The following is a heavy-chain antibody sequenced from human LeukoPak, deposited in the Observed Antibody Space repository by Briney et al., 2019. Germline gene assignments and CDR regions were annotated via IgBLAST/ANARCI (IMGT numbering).Heavy chain of an antibody. CDR3: ARELGGSHNWFDP. D-gene: IGHD3-16*01. Sequence: ASVKVSCKASGYTFIGYYMHWVRQAPGQGLEWMGRINPDSGGTNFAQRFQGRVTITRDTSINTAYMELSRLRSDDTAIYYCARELGGSHNWFDPWGQGTLVTVSS. CDR2: INPDSGGT. V-gene: IGHV1-2*06. J-gene: IGHJ5*02. CDR1: GYTFIGYY.